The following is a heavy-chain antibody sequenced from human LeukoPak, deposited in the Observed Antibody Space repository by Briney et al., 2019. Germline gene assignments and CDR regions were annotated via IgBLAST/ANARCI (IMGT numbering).Heavy chain of an antibody. V-gene: IGHV3-9*03. Sequence: GGSLRLSCAASGFTFDDYATHSVRQAPGKGLEWVSGISWNSGSIGYADSVKGRFTISRDNAKNSLYLQMNSLRAEDMALYYCAKAARPWYYYYYMDVWGRGTTVTVSS. D-gene: IGHD6-6*01. J-gene: IGHJ6*03. CDR1: GFTFDDYA. CDR3: AKAARPWYYYYYMDV. CDR2: ISWNSGSI.